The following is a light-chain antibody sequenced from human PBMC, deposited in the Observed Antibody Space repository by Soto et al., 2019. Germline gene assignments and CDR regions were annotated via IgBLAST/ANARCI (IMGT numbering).Light chain of an antibody. Sequence: EIVLTQSPGALSLSPGEGATLSCRASQAVISGYLAWYQQKPGQAPRLLMYGVSSRPTGISDRFSGSGSGTECTLTITRLEPEDFALYYCQQYGVQPFNFGQGTKLQIK. CDR2: GVS. CDR3: QQYGVQPFN. V-gene: IGKV3-20*01. CDR1: QAVISGY. J-gene: IGKJ2*01.